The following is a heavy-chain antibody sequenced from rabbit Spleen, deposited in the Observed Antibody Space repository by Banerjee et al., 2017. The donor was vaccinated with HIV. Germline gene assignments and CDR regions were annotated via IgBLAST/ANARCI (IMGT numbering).Heavy chain of an antibody. D-gene: IGHD1-1*01. J-gene: IGHJ4*01. CDR1: GIDFSSYNF. Sequence: QQQLEESGGGLVKPGGTLTLTCKASGIDFSSYNFICWVRQAPGKGLEWIACIDIGSRDFTYYASWAKGRFIISKTSSTTVTLQMTSLTVADTATYFCARDLVAVIGWNFNLWGPGTLVTVS. CDR2: IDIGSRDFT. CDR3: ARDLVAVIGWNFNL. V-gene: IGHV1S45*01.